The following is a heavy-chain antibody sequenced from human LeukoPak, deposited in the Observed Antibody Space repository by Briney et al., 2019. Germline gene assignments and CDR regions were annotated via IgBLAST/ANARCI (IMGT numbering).Heavy chain of an antibody. Sequence: PGGSLRLSCAASGFTFSSYSMNWVRQAPGKGLEWVSSISSSSSYIYYADSVKGRFTISRDNAKNSLYLQMNSLRAEDTTVYYCARGRDIVVVPAAVVDYWGQGTLVTVSS. J-gene: IGHJ4*02. V-gene: IGHV3-21*01. CDR1: GFTFSSYS. D-gene: IGHD2-2*01. CDR3: ARGRDIVVVPAAVVDY. CDR2: ISSSSSYI.